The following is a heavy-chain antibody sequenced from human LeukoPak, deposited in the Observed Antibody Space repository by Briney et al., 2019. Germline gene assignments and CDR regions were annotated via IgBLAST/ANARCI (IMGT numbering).Heavy chain of an antibody. D-gene: IGHD3-3*01. V-gene: IGHV3-21*01. Sequence: KAGGSLRLSCAASGFTFSSYSMNWVRQAPGKGLEWVSSISSSSSYIYYADSVKGRFTISRDNAKNSLYLQMNSLRAEDTAVYYCAGGSLNFGYYFDYWGQGTLVTVSS. CDR3: AGGSLNFGYYFDY. CDR2: ISSSSSYI. CDR1: GFTFSSYS. J-gene: IGHJ4*02.